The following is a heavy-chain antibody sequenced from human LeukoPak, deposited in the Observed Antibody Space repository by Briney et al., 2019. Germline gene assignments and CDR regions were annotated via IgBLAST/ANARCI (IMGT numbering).Heavy chain of an antibody. J-gene: IGHJ4*02. Sequence: SGGSLRLSCATSGFTFSGYEMNWVRQAPGKGLEWLSYVNGSGSTTYYADSVRGRFTISRDNAKKSLFLQMSRLRAEDTAVHYCARGLIVAGRTQLPPDFWGQGTLVTVSS. CDR3: ARGLIVAGRTQLPPDF. D-gene: IGHD1-1*01. CDR1: GFTFSGYE. CDR2: VNGSGSTT. V-gene: IGHV3-48*03.